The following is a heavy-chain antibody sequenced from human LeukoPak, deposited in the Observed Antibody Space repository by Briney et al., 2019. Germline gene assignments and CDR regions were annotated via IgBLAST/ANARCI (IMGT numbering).Heavy chain of an antibody. Sequence: ASVKVSCKASGYTFTSYDINWVRQATGQGLEWVGCMNPNSGNAGYAQKFHGRVTMTMNTSISTAYMALSSQRSEGRDVYNFARGQAEGEAFDPWGQGTLVTVSS. CDR1: GYTFTSYD. J-gene: IGHJ5*02. D-gene: IGHD3-16*01. V-gene: IGHV1-8*01. CDR2: MNPNSGNA. CDR3: ARGQAEGEAFDP.